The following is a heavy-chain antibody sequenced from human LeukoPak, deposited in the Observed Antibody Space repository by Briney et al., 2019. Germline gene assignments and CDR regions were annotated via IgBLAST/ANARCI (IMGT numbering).Heavy chain of an antibody. CDR2: IYYSGST. V-gene: IGHV4-59*01. J-gene: IGHJ4*02. D-gene: IGHD2-2*01. CDR3: ARVKGYCSSTSCSIIDY. Sequence: SSETLSLTCTVSGGSISSYYWSWIRQPPRKGLEWIGYIYYSGSTNYNPSLKSRVTISVDTSKNQFSLKLSSVTAADTAVYYCARVKGYCSSTSCSIIDYWGQGTLVTVSS. CDR1: GGSISSYY.